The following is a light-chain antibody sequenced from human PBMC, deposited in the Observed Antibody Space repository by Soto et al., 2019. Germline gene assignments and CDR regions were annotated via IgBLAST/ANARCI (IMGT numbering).Light chain of an antibody. CDR2: EVS. CDR1: SSDVGSYNL. J-gene: IGLJ3*02. Sequence: QSALTQPASVSGSPGQSITISCTGTSSDVGSYNLVSWYQQHPGKAPKLMIYEVSERPSGVSDRFSGSKSGNTASLTISELQAEDEDDYYCCSYAGISTWVFGGGTKLTVL. CDR3: CSYAGISTWV. V-gene: IGLV2-23*02.